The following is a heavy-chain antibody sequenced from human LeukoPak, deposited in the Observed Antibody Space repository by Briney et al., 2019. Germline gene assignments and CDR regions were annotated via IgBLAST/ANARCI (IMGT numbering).Heavy chain of an antibody. CDR2: INPNSGGT. CDR3: AREDSGSYLPPIDY. D-gene: IGHD1-26*01. CDR1: GYTFTGYY. V-gene: IGHV1-2*07. J-gene: IGHJ4*02. Sequence: ASVKVSCNASGYTFTGYYMHWVRQAPGQGLEWMGWINPNSGGTNYSHKFQGRVIITRYTSISTAYMELSRLRYDATAVYSCAREDSGSYLPPIDYWGQGTLVTVSS.